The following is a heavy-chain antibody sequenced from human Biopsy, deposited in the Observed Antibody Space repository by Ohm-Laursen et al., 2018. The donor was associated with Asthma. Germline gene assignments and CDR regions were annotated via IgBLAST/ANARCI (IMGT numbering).Heavy chain of an antibody. V-gene: IGHV1-18*04. CDR2: ISDYLENP. CDR1: GYSFELNG. J-gene: IGHJ4*02. D-gene: IGHD2-2*01. CDR3: ARTYCTLNTCYASFYH. Sequence: GASVKVSCKASGYSFELNGMSWVRQRPGQGLEWMGWISDYLENPNYAQKFQGRVNMTYDRSTNTAYMELKSLRTDDTAVYFCARTYCTLNTCYASFYHWGQGTLVAVSS.